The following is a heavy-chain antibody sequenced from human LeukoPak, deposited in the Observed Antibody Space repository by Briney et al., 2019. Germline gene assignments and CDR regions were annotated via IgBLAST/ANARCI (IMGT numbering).Heavy chain of an antibody. J-gene: IGHJ4*02. D-gene: IGHD5-12*01. V-gene: IGHV3-7*01. Sequence: GGSLRLSCPAYGFSLSGYWMSWVRQAPGKGLEWVARLHEDGNERYFVHSVKGRFTVSRDNAKNSLYLQMNRLRVEDTAVYYCARGGYSFDYLGQGTLVTVSS. CDR3: ARGGYSFDY. CDR1: GFSLSGYW. CDR2: LHEDGNER.